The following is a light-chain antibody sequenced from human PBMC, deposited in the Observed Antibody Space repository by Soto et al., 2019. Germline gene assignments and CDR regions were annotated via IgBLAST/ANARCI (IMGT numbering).Light chain of an antibody. J-gene: IGKJ5*01. CDR1: QSVSSTY. Sequence: IVFTQSPCTLSLSPGETATLSCRASQSVSSTYLAWYQQKPGQAPRLLIYGASSRATGIPDRFSGSGSGTDFTLTISRLEPEDFAVYYCQQYGSSPPITFGQGTRLEIK. V-gene: IGKV3-20*01. CDR3: QQYGSSPPIT. CDR2: GAS.